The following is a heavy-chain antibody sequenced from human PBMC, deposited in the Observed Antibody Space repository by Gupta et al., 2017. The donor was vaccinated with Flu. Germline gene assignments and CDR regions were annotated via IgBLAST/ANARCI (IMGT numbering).Heavy chain of an antibody. CDR3: AKRGSWGFFDY. D-gene: IGHD3-16*01. V-gene: IGHV3-23*01. Sequence: FTTSRDNSKNTLYLQMNSLSAEDTALYYCAKRGSWGFFDYWGQGALVTVSS. J-gene: IGHJ4*02.